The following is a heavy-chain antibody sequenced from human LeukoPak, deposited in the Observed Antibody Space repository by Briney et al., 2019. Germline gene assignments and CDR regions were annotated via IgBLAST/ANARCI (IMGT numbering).Heavy chain of an antibody. CDR1: GGSISSSSYY. D-gene: IGHD2-21*02. Sequence: SETLSLTCTVSGGSISSSSYYWGWIRQPPGKGLEWIGSIYYSGSTNYNPSLKSRVTISVDTSKNQFSLKLSSVTAADTAVYYCARDRCGGDCYWFDPWGQGTLVTASS. J-gene: IGHJ5*02. CDR2: IYYSGST. V-gene: IGHV4-39*07. CDR3: ARDRCGGDCYWFDP.